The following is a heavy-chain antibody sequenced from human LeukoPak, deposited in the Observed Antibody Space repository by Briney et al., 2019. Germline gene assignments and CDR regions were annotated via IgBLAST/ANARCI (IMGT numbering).Heavy chain of an antibody. CDR2: IIPIFGTA. CDR1: GGTFSSYA. J-gene: IGHJ4*02. D-gene: IGHD2-15*01. CDR3: ARGGYCSGGSCYQYFDY. Sequence: SVKVSCKASGGTFSSYAISWVRQAPGQGLEWMGGIIPIFGTANYAQKFQGRVTITADKSASTAYMELSSLRSEDTAVYYCARGGYCSGGSCYQYFDYWGQGTLVTVSS. V-gene: IGHV1-69*06.